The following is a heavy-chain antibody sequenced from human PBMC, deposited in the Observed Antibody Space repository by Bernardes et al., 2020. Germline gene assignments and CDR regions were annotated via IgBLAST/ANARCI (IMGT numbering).Heavy chain of an antibody. V-gene: IGHV1-2*02. CDR3: ARGLSYYYDSSGPFDI. J-gene: IGHJ3*02. CDR2: INPNSGGT. CDR1: GYTFTGYY. Sequence: ASVKVSCKASGYTFTGYYMHWVRQAPGQGLEWMGWINPNSGGTNYAQKFQGRVTMTRDTSISTAYMELSRLRSDDTAVYYCARGLSYYYDSSGPFDIWGQGTMVTVSS. D-gene: IGHD3-22*01.